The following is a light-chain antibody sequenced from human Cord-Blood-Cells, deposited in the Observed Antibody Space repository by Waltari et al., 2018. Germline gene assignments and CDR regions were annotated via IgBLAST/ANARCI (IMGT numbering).Light chain of an antibody. CDR1: SSDAGGYND. CDR2: DVS. J-gene: IGLJ1*01. CDR3: SSYTSSSTPYV. Sequence: QSALTQPASVSGSPGQSITISCTGTSSDAGGYNDVAWYQQHPGKAPKLMIYDVSNRHSGVSNRFSGSKSGNTASLTISGLQAEDEADYYCSSYTSSSTPYVFGTGTKVTVL. V-gene: IGLV2-14*01.